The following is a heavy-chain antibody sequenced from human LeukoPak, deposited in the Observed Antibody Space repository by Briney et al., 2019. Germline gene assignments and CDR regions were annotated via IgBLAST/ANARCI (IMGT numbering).Heavy chain of an antibody. J-gene: IGHJ4*02. CDR1: GFTFSSYS. D-gene: IGHD4-17*01. CDR2: ISSSSSYI. CDR3: ARDVSYYGGYFTAIDY. V-gene: IGHV3-21*01. Sequence: PGGSLRLSCAASGFTFSSYSMNWVRQAPGKGLEWVSSISSSSSYIYYADSVKGRFTISRDNAKNPLYLQMNSLGAEDTAVYYCARDVSYYGGYFTAIDYWGQGTLVTVSS.